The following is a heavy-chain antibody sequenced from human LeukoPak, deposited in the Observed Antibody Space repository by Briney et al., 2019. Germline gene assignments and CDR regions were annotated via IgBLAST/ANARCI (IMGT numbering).Heavy chain of an antibody. J-gene: IGHJ4*02. CDR2: IRYDGSNK. D-gene: IGHD3-22*01. V-gene: IGHV3-30*02. CDR3: AKEKFDKYDSSGYFFDY. CDR1: GFTFSSYG. Sequence: GGSLRLSCAASGFTFSSYGMHWVRQAPGKGLEWVAFIRYDGSNKYYADSVKGRFTISRDNSKNTLYLQMNSLRAEDTAVYYCAKEKFDKYDSSGYFFDYWGQGTLVTVSS.